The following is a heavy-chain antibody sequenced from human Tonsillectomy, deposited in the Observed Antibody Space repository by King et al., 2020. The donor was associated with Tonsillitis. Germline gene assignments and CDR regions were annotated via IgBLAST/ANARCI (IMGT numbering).Heavy chain of an antibody. J-gene: IGHJ4*02. CDR1: GYSFTSYW. D-gene: IGHD5-24*01. CDR3: ARGRWPQLQAPFVEY. V-gene: IGHV5-51*01. CDR2: IFPADSDT. Sequence: QLVQSGAEVKEPGESLKISCKGSGYSFTSYWIGWVRQMPGKGLEWMGIIFPADSDTRFSPSFQGQVTISVDKSRSTAYLQWSSLKASDTAIYYCARGRWPQLQAPFVEYWGQGTLVTVSS.